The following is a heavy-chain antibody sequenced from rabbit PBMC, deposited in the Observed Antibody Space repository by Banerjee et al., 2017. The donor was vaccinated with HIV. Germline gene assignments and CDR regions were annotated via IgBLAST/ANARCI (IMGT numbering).Heavy chain of an antibody. Sequence: QEQLVESGGGLVTLGGSLKLSCKASGIDFSSYGISWVRQAPGKGLEWIAYIYPDYGSTDYASWVNGRFTISLDNAQNTVFLQMTSLTAADTATYFCARGYASSSGYYFNLWGPGTLVTVS. CDR3: ARGYASSSGYYFNL. J-gene: IGHJ4*01. CDR2: IYPDYGST. V-gene: IGHV1S47*01. D-gene: IGHD1-1*01. CDR1: GIDFSSYG.